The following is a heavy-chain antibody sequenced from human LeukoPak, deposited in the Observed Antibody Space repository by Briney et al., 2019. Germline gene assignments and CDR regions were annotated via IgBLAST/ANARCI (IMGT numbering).Heavy chain of an antibody. J-gene: IGHJ4*02. D-gene: IGHD5-18*01. CDR2: IYYSGSI. CDR3: ARSRGYSYGTTFLDY. V-gene: IGHV4-59*08. CDR1: GGSISNYH. Sequence: PSETLSLTCIVPGGSISNYHWSWIRQPPGKGLQWIGYIYYSGSINYNPSLKSRVTISVDTSKNQFSLKLSSVTAADTAVYYCARSRGYSYGTTFLDYWGQGTLVTVSS.